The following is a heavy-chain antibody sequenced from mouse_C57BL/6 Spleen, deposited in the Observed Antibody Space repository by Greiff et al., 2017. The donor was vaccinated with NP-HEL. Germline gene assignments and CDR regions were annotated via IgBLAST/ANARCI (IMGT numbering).Heavy chain of an antibody. D-gene: IGHD2-2*01. CDR3: ATDGYDGVY. Sequence: EVQRVESGPGLVKPSPSLSLTCSVTGYSITSGYYWNWIRQFPGNKLEWMGYISYDGSNNYNPSLKNRISITRDTSKNQFFLKLNSVTTEDTATYYCATDGYDGVYWGQGTTLTVSS. J-gene: IGHJ2*01. CDR2: ISYDGSN. CDR1: GYSITSGYY. V-gene: IGHV3-6*01.